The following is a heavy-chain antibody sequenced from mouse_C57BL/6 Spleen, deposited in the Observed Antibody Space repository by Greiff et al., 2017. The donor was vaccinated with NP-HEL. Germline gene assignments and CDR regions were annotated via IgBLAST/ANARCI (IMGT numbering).Heavy chain of an antibody. J-gene: IGHJ4*01. D-gene: IGHD2-4*01. CDR2: ISSGSSTI. CDR1: GFTFSDYG. V-gene: IGHV5-17*01. Sequence: EVHLVESGGGLVKPGGSLKLSCAASGFTFSDYGMHWVRQAPEKGLEWVAYISSGSSTIYYADTVKGRFPISRDNAKNTLFLKMTSLRSEDTAMYYCARNIYYDYGYGAMDYWGQGTSVTVSS. CDR3: ARNIYYDYGYGAMDY.